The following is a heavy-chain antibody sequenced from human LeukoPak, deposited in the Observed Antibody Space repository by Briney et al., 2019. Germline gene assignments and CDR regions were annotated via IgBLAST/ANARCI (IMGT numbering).Heavy chain of an antibody. CDR1: GFTFSDYD. CDR3: ASSGTKYYYYGMDV. V-gene: IGHV3-11*01. Sequence: GGSLRLSCAASGFTFSDYDMSWIRQAPGKGLEWVSYISSSGSTIYYADSVKGRFTISRDNAKNSLYLQMNSLRAEDTAVYYCASSGTKYYYYGMDVWGQGTTVTVSS. D-gene: IGHD1-1*01. J-gene: IGHJ6*02. CDR2: ISSSGSTI.